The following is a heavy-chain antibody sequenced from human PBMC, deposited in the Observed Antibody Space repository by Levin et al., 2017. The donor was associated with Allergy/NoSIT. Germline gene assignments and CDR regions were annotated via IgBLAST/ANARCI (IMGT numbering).Heavy chain of an antibody. J-gene: IGHJ4*02. CDR1: GFTFSSYS. Sequence: PGESLKISCAASGFTFSSYSMNWVRQAPGKGLEWVSYISSSSSTIYYADSVKGRFTISRDNAKNSLYLQMNSLRDEDTAVYYCARDPGSSGYYPDYWGQGTLVTVSS. CDR2: ISSSSSTI. CDR3: ARDPGSSGYYPDY. D-gene: IGHD3-22*01. V-gene: IGHV3-48*02.